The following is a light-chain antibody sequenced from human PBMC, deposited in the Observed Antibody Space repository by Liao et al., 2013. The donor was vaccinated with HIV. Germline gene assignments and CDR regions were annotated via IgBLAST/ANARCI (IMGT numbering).Light chain of an antibody. CDR3: QTWDSSNMI. CDR2: KDF. J-gene: IGLJ2*01. Sequence: SYDLTQPPSVSVSPGQTASITCSGDKLGDRYTCWYQQKPGQSPVLVIYKDFKRPSGIPERFSGSQSGNTATLTISGTQTLDEADYYCQTWDSSNMIFGGGTEADRP. CDR1: KLGDRY. V-gene: IGLV3-1*01.